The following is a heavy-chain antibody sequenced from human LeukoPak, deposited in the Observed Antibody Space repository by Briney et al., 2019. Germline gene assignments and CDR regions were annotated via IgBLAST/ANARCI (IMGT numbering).Heavy chain of an antibody. CDR2: IYTSGST. CDR1: GGSISSYY. Sequence: SETLSLTCTVSGGSISSYYWSWIRQPAGKGLEWIGRIYTSGSTNYNPSLKSRVTMSVDTSKNQFSLKLSSVTAADTAVYYCARDSGTRSTHHYFDYWGQGTLVTVSS. J-gene: IGHJ4*02. V-gene: IGHV4-4*07. D-gene: IGHD1-1*01. CDR3: ARDSGTRSTHHYFDY.